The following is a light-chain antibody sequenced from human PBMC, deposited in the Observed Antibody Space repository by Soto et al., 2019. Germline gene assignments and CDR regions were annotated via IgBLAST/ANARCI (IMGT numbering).Light chain of an antibody. V-gene: IGKV3-15*01. CDR3: QHYNNWPPWT. CDR2: GAS. J-gene: IGKJ1*01. CDR1: QSVSSN. Sequence: EIVMTQSPATLSVSPGERATLSCRASQSVSSNLAWYQQKPGQAPRLLIYGASTRATGIPARFGGSGSGTESTLTISSLQSEDFAVYYCQHYNNWPPWTFGQGTKVEIK.